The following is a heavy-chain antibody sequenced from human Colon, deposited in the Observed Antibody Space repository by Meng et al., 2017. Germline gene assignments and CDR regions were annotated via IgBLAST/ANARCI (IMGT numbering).Heavy chain of an antibody. CDR2: IYRSGST. CDR1: GGSLINSNW. Sequence: QVQLQDACPGLVKPSGTLSLTCVVSGGSLINSNWWTWVRQAPGKGLEWIGEIYRSGSTNYNPSLKSRVTISIDTSKNEFSLKLTSVTAADTALYYCARRVQYSSGYYYFDFWGQGTLVTVSS. V-gene: IGHV4-4*02. CDR3: ARRVQYSSGYYYFDF. D-gene: IGHD3-22*01. J-gene: IGHJ4*02.